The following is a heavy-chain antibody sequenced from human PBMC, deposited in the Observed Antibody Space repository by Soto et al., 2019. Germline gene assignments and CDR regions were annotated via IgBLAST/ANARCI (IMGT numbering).Heavy chain of an antibody. J-gene: IGHJ6*03. V-gene: IGHV4-59*08. CDR2: IYYSGST. CDR1: GGSISSYY. CDR3: ARHSPGIPLYYYYYMDV. Sequence: SETLSLTCTVSGGSISSYYWSWIRQPPGKGLEWIGYIYYSGSTNYNPSLKSRVTISVDTSKNQFSLKLSSVTAADTAVYYCARHSPGIPLYYYYYMDVWGKGTTVTVSS.